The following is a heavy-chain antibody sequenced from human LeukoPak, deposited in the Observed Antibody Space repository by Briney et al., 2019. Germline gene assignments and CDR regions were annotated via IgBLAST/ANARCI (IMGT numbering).Heavy chain of an antibody. Sequence: GSLRPSCAASGFTFSSYWMSWVRQAPGKGLEWVANIKQDGSEKYYVDSVKGRFTISRDNAKNSLYLQMNSLRAEDTAVYYCARDLVITIFGVVTNNWFDPWGQGTLVTVSS. D-gene: IGHD3-3*01. V-gene: IGHV3-7*05. J-gene: IGHJ5*02. CDR2: IKQDGSEK. CDR1: GFTFSSYW. CDR3: ARDLVITIFGVVTNNWFDP.